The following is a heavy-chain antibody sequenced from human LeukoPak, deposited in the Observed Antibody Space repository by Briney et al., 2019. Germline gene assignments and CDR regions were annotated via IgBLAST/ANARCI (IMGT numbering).Heavy chain of an antibody. J-gene: IGHJ4*02. CDR3: AKREGSYPDY. V-gene: IGHV3-21*01. D-gene: IGHD1-26*01. CDR2: ITGGSSYI. CDR1: GFRFNRYS. Sequence: GGSLRLSCATAGFRFNRYSLIWVRQAPGKGLEWVASITGGSSYIYYADSVKGRFTISRDNSKNTLYLQMNSLRAEDTAVYYCAKREGSYPDYWGQGTLVTVSS.